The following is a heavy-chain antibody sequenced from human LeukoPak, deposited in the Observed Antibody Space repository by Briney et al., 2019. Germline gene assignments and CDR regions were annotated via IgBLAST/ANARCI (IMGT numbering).Heavy chain of an antibody. V-gene: IGHV4-59*12. CDR3: ARDKAKATQPNYYYGMDV. CDR1: GGSISSYY. J-gene: IGHJ6*02. Sequence: TSETLSLTCTVSGGSISSYYWSWIRQPPGKGLEWIGEIYHSGSTNYNPSLKSRVTISVDKSKNQFSLKLSSVTAADTAVYYCARDKAKATQPNYYYGMDVWGQGTTVTVSS. CDR2: IYHSGST.